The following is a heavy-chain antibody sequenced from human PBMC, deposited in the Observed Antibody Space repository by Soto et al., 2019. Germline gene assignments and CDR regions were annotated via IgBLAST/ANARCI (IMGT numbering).Heavy chain of an antibody. J-gene: IGHJ3*02. CDR2: ISSSSSYI. CDR3: ARDLRFTMIVDAFDI. D-gene: IGHD3-22*01. V-gene: IGHV3-21*01. CDR1: GFTFSSYS. Sequence: GSLRLSCAASGFTFSSYSMNWVRHAPGKVLEWVSSISSSSSYIYYADSVKGRFTISRDNAKNSLYLQMNSLRAEDTAVYYCARDLRFTMIVDAFDIWGQGTMVTVSS.